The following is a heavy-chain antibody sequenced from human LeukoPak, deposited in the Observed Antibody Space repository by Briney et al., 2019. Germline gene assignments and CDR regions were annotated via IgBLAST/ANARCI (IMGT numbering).Heavy chain of an antibody. V-gene: IGHV3-7*01. J-gene: IGHJ4*02. Sequence: PGGSLRLSCAASGHTFSNYWMSWVRQAPGKGMEWVANIKEDGNEKYYVDSVRGRFTISRDNAKKLLYLQMNSLRAEDTAVYYCARDRSRFYYWGQGTLVTVSS. CDR1: GHTFSNYW. D-gene: IGHD2-2*01. CDR3: ARDRSRFYY. CDR2: IKEDGNEK.